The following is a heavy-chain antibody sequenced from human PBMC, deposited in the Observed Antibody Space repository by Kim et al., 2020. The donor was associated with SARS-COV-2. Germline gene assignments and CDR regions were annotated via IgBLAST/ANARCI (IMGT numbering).Heavy chain of an antibody. CDR1: GFTFSTYW. CDR2: IKTDGSDI. J-gene: IGHJ6*03. V-gene: IGHV3-74*01. Sequence: GGSLRLSCAASGFTFSTYWMHLVRQAPGKGLVWVSRIKTDGSDIKYADSVKGRFTASRDNAKNTLFLQMNSLRAEDTAVYYCVRETAQAGSYYMDAWGKG. CDR3: VRETAQAGSYYMDA.